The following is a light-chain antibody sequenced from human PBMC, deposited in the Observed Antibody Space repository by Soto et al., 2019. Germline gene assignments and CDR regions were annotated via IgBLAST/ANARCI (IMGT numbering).Light chain of an antibody. CDR2: DAS. J-gene: IGKJ1*01. CDR3: QQYNSYSGT. Sequence: MAQSPATLSGSVGDRVTITCRASQSISSWLAWYQQKPGKAPKLMIYDASSLESGVPSRFSGSGSGTEFTLTISSLQPDDVATYYCQQYNSYSGTFGQGTKVDIK. V-gene: IGKV1-5*01. CDR1: QSISSW.